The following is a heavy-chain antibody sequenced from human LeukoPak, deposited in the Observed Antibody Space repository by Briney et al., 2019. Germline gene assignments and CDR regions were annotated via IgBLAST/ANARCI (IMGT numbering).Heavy chain of an antibody. Sequence: PGGSLRLSCAASGFTFSNAWMSWVRQAPGKGLEWVSVIYSGGSTYYADSVKGRFTISRDNSKNTLYLQMNSLRAEDTAVYYCARGDKQLVFKRNKGGFDPWGQGTLVTVSS. CDR1: GFTFSNAW. J-gene: IGHJ5*02. D-gene: IGHD6-13*01. CDR2: IYSGGST. V-gene: IGHV3-66*01. CDR3: ARGDKQLVFKRNKGGFDP.